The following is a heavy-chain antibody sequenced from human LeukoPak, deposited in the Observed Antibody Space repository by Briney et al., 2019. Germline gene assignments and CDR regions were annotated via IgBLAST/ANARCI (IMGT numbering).Heavy chain of an antibody. V-gene: IGHV1-2*02. J-gene: IGHJ6*02. CDR2: INPNNGVT. CDR1: GYTFTGYY. Sequence: ASVKVSCKASGYTFTGYYIHWVRQAPGQGLEWMAWINPNNGVTNYAQKFQGRVTMTRDTSISTAYMELSRLRSDDTAVYYCALVYYDILTGNYYYYYSMDVWGQGTTVTVSS. CDR3: ALVYYDILTGNYYYYYSMDV. D-gene: IGHD3-9*01.